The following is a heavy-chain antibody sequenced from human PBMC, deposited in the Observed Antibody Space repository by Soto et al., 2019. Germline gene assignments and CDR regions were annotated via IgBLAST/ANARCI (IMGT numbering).Heavy chain of an antibody. CDR2: INPNTGRA. J-gene: IGHJ4*02. CDR3: ARPWSVAPLIDQ. Sequence: QVQLVQSGAEEKKPGASVKVSCKASGYSFTGHYMYWVRQAPGQGLEWMGWINPNTGRATYEQKFQGRVTMTTDTPSSTGYMELTSLRSDETAVYYCARPWSVAPLIDQWGQGTLVNVSS. CDR1: GYSFTGHY. D-gene: IGHD6-6*01. V-gene: IGHV1-2*02.